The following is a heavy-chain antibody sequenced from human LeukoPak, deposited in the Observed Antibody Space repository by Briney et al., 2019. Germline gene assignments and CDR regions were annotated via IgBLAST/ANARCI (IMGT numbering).Heavy chain of an antibody. CDR2: IKSKTDGGTT. D-gene: IGHD3-10*01. J-gene: IGHJ4*02. CDR3: TTVPNGMVRGVINSPEDFDY. CDR1: AFTFSKAW. V-gene: IGHV3-15*01. Sequence: GGSLRLSCAASAFTFSKAWMTWVRQAPGKGLEWVGRIKSKTDGGTTDYATPVKGRFSISRDDSKNTLFLQMSSLKIEDTAVYYCTTVPNGMVRGVINSPEDFDYWGQGTLVTVSS.